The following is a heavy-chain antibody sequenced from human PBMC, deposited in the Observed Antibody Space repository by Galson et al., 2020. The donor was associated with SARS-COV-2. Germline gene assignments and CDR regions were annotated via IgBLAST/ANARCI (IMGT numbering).Heavy chain of an antibody. Sequence: ASETLSLTCSVSGGSISSFYWAWIRQPPGQGLEWIGSFYSSRHSSYTPSLNSRLSITINTFKHKFALRLTSVTAVDTAIYYCARLAADLMQGLRWCVVTDFESHGMDVWGRGTTVTVSS. D-gene: IGHD2-21*02. J-gene: IGHJ6*02. CDR3: ARLAADLMQGLRWCVVTDFESHGMDV. V-gene: IGHV4-59*08. CDR2: FYSSRHS. CDR1: GGSISSFY.